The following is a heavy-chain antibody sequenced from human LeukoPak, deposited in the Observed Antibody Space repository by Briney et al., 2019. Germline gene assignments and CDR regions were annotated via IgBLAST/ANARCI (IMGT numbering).Heavy chain of an antibody. CDR1: GGSISSGSYY. J-gene: IGHJ6*03. Sequence: PSQTLSLTCTVSGGSISSGSYYWSWIRQPAGKGLEWIGRIYTSGSTNYNPSLKSRVTISVDTSKNQFSLKLSSVTAADTAVYYCAREMDGVVPAARGFYYYYYMDVWGKGTTVTVSS. V-gene: IGHV4-61*02. D-gene: IGHD2-2*01. CDR3: AREMDGVVPAARGFYYYYYMDV. CDR2: IYTSGST.